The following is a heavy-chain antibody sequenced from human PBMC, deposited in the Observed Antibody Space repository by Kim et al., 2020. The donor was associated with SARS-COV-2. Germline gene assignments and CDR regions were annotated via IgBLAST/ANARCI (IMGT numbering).Heavy chain of an antibody. Sequence: GGSLRLSCAASGLSFNNYGMHWVRQAPGKGLEWVAFISYEGSKKQYLDSLKGRFTVSRDYSKNTLYLQMNSLTAEDTAVYYCAKQGYIFALDTYYGMDLWGQGTTVTVSS. CDR1: GLSFNNYG. D-gene: IGHD5-12*01. J-gene: IGHJ6*02. CDR2: ISYEGSKK. V-gene: IGHV3-30*18. CDR3: AKQGYIFALDTYYGMDL.